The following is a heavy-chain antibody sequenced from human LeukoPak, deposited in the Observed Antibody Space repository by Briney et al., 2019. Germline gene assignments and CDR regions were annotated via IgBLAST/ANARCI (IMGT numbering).Heavy chain of an antibody. CDR1: GGTFSSYA. D-gene: IGHD6-13*01. Sequence: SVKVSCKASGGTFSSYAISWVRQAPGQGLEWMGRIIPILGIANYAQKFQGRVTITADKSTSTAYMELSSLRSEDTAVYYCARDSGYSSSWYLPYFDYWGQGTLVTVSS. V-gene: IGHV1-69*04. CDR2: IIPILGIA. CDR3: ARDSGYSSSWYLPYFDY. J-gene: IGHJ4*02.